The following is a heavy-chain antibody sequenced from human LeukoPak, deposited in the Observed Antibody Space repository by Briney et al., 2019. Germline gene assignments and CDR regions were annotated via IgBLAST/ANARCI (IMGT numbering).Heavy chain of an antibody. CDR3: ARDYDILTGSSAVDY. CDR2: IYYSGST. D-gene: IGHD3-9*01. Sequence: HPSETLSLTRTVSGGSISSSSYYWGWIRHPPGKGLEWIGSIYYSGSTYYNPSLKSRVTISVDTSKNQFSLKLSSVTAADTAVYYCARDYDILTGSSAVDYWGQGTLVTVSS. J-gene: IGHJ4*02. V-gene: IGHV4-39*02. CDR1: GGSISSSSYY.